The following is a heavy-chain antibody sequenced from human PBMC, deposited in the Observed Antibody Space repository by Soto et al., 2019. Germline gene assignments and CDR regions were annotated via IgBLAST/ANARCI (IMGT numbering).Heavy chain of an antibody. V-gene: IGHV3-74*01. J-gene: IGHJ6*02. CDR2: INSDGRSA. D-gene: IGHD1-1*01. CDR1: GFTFSSYW. Sequence: GSLRLSCAASGFTFSSYWMHWVRQVPGKGLVWVSRINSDGRSASYADSVKGRFTISRDNAKNTLYLHMNSLRAEDTAVYYCAREERAAFYYDGMDVWGQGTTVTVSS. CDR3: AREERAAFYYDGMDV.